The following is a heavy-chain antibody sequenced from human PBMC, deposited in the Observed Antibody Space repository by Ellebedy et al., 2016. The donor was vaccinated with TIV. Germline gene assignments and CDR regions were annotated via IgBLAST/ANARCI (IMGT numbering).Heavy chain of an antibody. CDR2: ISADSANT. CDR1: GLTFSSHA. CDR3: VKLDSSGYYYGRLDY. J-gene: IGHJ4*02. Sequence: GGSLRLSCAASGLTFSSHAMSWVRQAPGKGLEWVSGISADSANTHYADSVKGRFTISRDNSKNTQYLQMNSLRAEDTAVYYCVKLDSSGYYYGRLDYWGQGTLVTVSS. D-gene: IGHD3-22*01. V-gene: IGHV3-23*01.